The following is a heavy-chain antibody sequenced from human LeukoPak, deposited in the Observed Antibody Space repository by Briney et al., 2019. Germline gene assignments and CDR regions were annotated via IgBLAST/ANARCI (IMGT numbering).Heavy chain of an antibody. CDR2: IYYSGST. CDR1: GGSISSYY. D-gene: IGHD1-26*01. J-gene: IGHJ3*02. CDR3: ARHDPIVGATLDAFDI. V-gene: IGHV4-59*08. Sequence: SETLSLTCTVSGGSISSYYWSWIRQPPGKGLEWIGYIYYSGSTNYNPSLKSRVTISVDTSKNQFSLKLSSVTAADTAVYYCARHDPIVGATLDAFDIWGQGTVVTVSS.